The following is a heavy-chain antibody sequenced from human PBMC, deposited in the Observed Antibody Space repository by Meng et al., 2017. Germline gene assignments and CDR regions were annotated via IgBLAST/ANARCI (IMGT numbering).Heavy chain of an antibody. CDR3: ATISPRDSSGLSFDY. V-gene: IGHV7-4-1*02. Sequence: LLQAGSDLKKPGASVKVSCKASGYTFTRYAMNWVRQAPGQGLEWMGWINTNTGNPTYAQGFTGRFVFSLDTSVSTAYLQISSLKAEDTAVYYCATISPRDSSGLSFDYWGQGTLVTVSS. CDR1: GYTFTRYA. D-gene: IGHD3-22*01. J-gene: IGHJ4*02. CDR2: INTNTGNP.